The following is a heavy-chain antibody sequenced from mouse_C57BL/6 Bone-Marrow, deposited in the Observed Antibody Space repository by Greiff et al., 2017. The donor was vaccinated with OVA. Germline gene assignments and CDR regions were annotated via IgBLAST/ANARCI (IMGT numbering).Heavy chain of an antibody. J-gene: IGHJ4*01. CDR1: GYTFTSYG. CDR3: ARRGHYYGSSPYAMDY. Sequence: VQLQQSGAELARPGASVKLSCKASGYTFTSYGISWVKQRTGQGLEWIGEIYPRSGNTYYNEKFKGKATLTADKSSSTAYMELSSLTSEDSAVYFCARRGHYYGSSPYAMDYWGQGTSVTVSS. V-gene: IGHV1-81*01. D-gene: IGHD1-1*01. CDR2: IYPRSGNT.